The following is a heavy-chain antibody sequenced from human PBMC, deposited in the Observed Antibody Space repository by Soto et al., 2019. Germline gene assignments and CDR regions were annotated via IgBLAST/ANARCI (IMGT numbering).Heavy chain of an antibody. CDR1: GFPFTTYG. CDR3: AKDPHIAAPGTYWTH. D-gene: IGHD6-13*01. V-gene: IGHV3-30*18. Sequence: QVQLVESGGGVVQPGRSLRLSCAASGFPFTTYGMHWVRQAPGKGLEWVAVISYDGSKKYYADSVKGRFTISRDNSKNTVYLQMNSLRAEDTAVYYCAKDPHIAAPGTYWTHWGQGTLVTVSS. J-gene: IGHJ4*02. CDR2: ISYDGSKK.